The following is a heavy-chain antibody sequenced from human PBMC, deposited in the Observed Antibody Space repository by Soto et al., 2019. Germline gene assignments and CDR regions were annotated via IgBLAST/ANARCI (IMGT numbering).Heavy chain of an antibody. Sequence: EVQLVESGGGLVKPGGSLRLSCAASGFTFSNAWMNWVRQAPGKGLEWVGRIKSKTDGGTTDYAAPVIGRFTISRDDSKNTLYLQMNSLKTEDTAVYYCTTESSTVTTAYYGMDVWGQGTTVTVSS. CDR1: GFTFSNAW. J-gene: IGHJ6*02. CDR3: TTESSTVTTAYYGMDV. CDR2: IKSKTDGGTT. V-gene: IGHV3-15*07. D-gene: IGHD4-17*01.